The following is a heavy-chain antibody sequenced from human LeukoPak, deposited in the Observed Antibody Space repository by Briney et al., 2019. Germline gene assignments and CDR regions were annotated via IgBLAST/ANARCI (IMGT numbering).Heavy chain of an antibody. CDR2: ISYDGSNK. V-gene: IGHV3-30-3*01. CDR3: AREFTNLDY. CDR1: GFTFSSYA. J-gene: IGHJ4*02. Sequence: GGSLRLSCAASGFTFSSYAMHWVRQAPGKGQEWVAVISYDGSNKYYADSVKGRFTISRDNSKDTLYLQMNSLRAEDTAVYYCAREFTNLDYWGQGTLVTVSS. D-gene: IGHD2-2*01.